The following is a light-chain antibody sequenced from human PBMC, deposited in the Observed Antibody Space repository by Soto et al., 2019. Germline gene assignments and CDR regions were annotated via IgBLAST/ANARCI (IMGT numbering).Light chain of an antibody. CDR3: RQYNNSPPCT. V-gene: IGKV3-15*01. CDR2: GAS. Sequence: EIVMTQSPATLSVSPGEVATLSCRASQSVSSNLAWYQQQPGQTPRLLIYGASTRAPSIPARFSGSGSATKFTLIISSLQSEDFSAYYCRQYNNSPPCTFGQGTKVEIK. CDR1: QSVSSN. J-gene: IGKJ1*01.